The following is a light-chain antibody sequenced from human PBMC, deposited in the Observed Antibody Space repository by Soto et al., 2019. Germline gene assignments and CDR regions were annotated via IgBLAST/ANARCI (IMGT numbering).Light chain of an antibody. CDR1: HSVSSK. J-gene: IGKJ5*01. Sequence: ETVVTQSPATLSVSPGERATLSCRSSHSVSSKLAWDQQQPGQAPRLLIYGASTRATGIPARFSGSGSGTEFTLTISSLQSEDFAVDYCQQYNNGPPGTFGQGTRLEI. CDR2: GAS. V-gene: IGKV3-15*01. CDR3: QQYNNGPPGT.